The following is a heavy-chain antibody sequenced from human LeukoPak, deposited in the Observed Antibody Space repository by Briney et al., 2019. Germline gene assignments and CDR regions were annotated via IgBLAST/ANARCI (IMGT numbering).Heavy chain of an antibody. CDR3: ARVLNGYNIRDYFDY. J-gene: IGHJ4*02. V-gene: IGHV1-46*01. CDR2: INPSGGST. D-gene: IGHD5-24*01. Sequence: IHWVRQAPGQGLEXMGLINPSGGSTNYAQKFQGRVTMTRDTSTSTVYMELSSLRSDDTAVYYCARVLNGYNIRDYFDYWGQGTLVTVSS.